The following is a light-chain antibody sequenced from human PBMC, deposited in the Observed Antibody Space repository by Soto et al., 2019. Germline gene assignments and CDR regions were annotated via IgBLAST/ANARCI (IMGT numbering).Light chain of an antibody. CDR1: QDISHY. V-gene: IGKV1-33*01. Sequence: DKKMNISPSSLSASISDTVTITCQASQDISHYLNWYQQKPGKALKLLIYDASNLHPGVPSRFRGSGSGTEFSFNITFLQPEDVTTYYCQVYDDLPITFGHGTRLEIK. J-gene: IGKJ5*01. CDR2: DAS. CDR3: QVYDDLPIT.